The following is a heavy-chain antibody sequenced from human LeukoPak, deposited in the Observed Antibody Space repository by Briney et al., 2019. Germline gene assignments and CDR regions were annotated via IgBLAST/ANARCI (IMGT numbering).Heavy chain of an antibody. CDR1: GFTFSSCG. Sequence: PGGSLRLSCTASGFTFSSCGMHWVRQAPGKGLEWVAHIWYDDDDSKKYYADSVRGRFTISRDNSKNTLYLQMNSLRVEDTGIYFCARELRIPSAGWQIQHWGLGTLVTVSS. V-gene: IGHV3-33*01. CDR3: ARELRIPSAGWQIQH. J-gene: IGHJ1*01. D-gene: IGHD6-13*01. CDR2: IWYDDDDSKK.